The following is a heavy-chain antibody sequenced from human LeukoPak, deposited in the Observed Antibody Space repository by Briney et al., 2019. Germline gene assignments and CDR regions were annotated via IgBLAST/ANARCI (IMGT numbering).Heavy chain of an antibody. CDR3: ARDEAGESRTSPVVRGVTFDY. D-gene: IGHD3-10*01. CDR2: IYYSGST. V-gene: IGHV4-59*01. CDR1: GGSISSYF. J-gene: IGHJ4*02. Sequence: SETLSLTCTVSGGSISSYFWSWIRQPPGKGLEWIGYIYYSGSTNYNPSLKSRVTISVDTSKNQFSLKLSSVTAADTAVYYCARDEAGESRTSPVVRGVTFDYWGQGTLVTVSS.